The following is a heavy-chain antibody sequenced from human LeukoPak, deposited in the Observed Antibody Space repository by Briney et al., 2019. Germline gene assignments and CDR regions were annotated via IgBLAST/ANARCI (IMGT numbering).Heavy chain of an antibody. Sequence: GGSLRLSCAASGFTFSSYAMHWVRQAPGKGLEWVAKIKQDGSEKYYVDSVKGRFTISRDNAKNSLYLQMNSLRAEDTAVYYCAKDRGGGDAFDIWGQGTMVTVS. D-gene: IGHD3-16*01. CDR1: GFTFSSYA. CDR3: AKDRGGGDAFDI. J-gene: IGHJ3*02. V-gene: IGHV3-7*01. CDR2: IKQDGSEK.